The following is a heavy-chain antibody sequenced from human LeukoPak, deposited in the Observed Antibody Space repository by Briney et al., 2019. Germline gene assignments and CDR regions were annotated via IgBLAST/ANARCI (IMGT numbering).Heavy chain of an antibody. CDR1: GLTFSNYW. D-gene: IGHD5-18*01. CDR2: ISNDGTST. J-gene: IGHJ6*03. V-gene: IGHV3-74*01. Sequence: GGSLRLSCAVSGLTFSNYWMHWVRQAPGKGLVWVSRISNDGTSTSYADSVKGRLTISRDNSKNTLYLQMNSLRAEDTAVYYCARDGRSDTAMVKRNYYYYMDVWGKGTTVTVSS. CDR3: ARDGRSDTAMVKRNYYYYMDV.